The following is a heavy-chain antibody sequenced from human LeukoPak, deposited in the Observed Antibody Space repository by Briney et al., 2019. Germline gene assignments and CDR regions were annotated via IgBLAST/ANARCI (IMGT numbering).Heavy chain of an antibody. CDR3: ARDSDYALPHFDY. V-gene: IGHV3-21*01. J-gene: IGHJ4*02. Sequence: GGSLRLSCAASGFTFSSYSMNWVRQAPGKGLEWVSSISSSSSYIYYADSVKGRFTISRDNAKNSLYLQMNSLRAEDTAVYYCARDSDYALPHFDYWGQGTLVTVSS. CDR1: GFTFSSYS. D-gene: IGHD4-17*01. CDR2: ISSSSSYI.